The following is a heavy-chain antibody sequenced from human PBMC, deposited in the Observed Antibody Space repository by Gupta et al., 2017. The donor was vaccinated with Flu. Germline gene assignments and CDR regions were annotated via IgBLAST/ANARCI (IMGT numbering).Heavy chain of an antibody. D-gene: IGHD3-10*01. Sequence: QVQLQESGPGLVKPSQTLSLTCTVSGGSISSGIYYWSWIRQPDGKGLEWVGRIYTSGSTNYNPSLKSRVTISEDTAKNQFSLKLSSVTAADTAVYYGARGVGGGSGSYYNYYYYGMDVWGQGTTVTVSS. CDR2: IYTSGST. CDR1: GGSISSGIYY. J-gene: IGHJ6*02. V-gene: IGHV4-61*02. CDR3: ARGVGGGSGSYYNYYYYGMDV.